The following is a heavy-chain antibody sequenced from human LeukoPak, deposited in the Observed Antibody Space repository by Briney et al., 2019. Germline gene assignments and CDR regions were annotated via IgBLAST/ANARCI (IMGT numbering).Heavy chain of an antibody. CDR1: GFTFTSYA. V-gene: IGHV3-23*01. D-gene: IGHD3-22*01. J-gene: IGHJ4*03. Sequence: GGSLRLSCAASGFTFTSYAMSWVRQAPGKGLEWVSAISGSGGSTYYADSVKGRFTISRDNSKTTLYLQMNSLRAEDTAVYYCAKVQDSSGYGYDYWGHGTLVTVSS. CDR3: AKVQDSSGYGYDY. CDR2: ISGSGGST.